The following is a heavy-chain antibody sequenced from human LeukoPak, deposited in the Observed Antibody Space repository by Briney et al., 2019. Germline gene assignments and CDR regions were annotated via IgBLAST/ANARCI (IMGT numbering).Heavy chain of an antibody. Sequence: PGGSLRLSCAASGFTFSSYAMHWVRQAPGKGLEWVAVISYDGSNKYYADSVKGRFTISRDSSKNTLYLQMNSLRAEDTAVYYCARDDPPNYYDSSGYIDYWGQGTLVTVSS. CDR1: GFTFSSYA. CDR3: ARDDPPNYYDSSGYIDY. J-gene: IGHJ4*02. D-gene: IGHD3-22*01. CDR2: ISYDGSNK. V-gene: IGHV3-30*04.